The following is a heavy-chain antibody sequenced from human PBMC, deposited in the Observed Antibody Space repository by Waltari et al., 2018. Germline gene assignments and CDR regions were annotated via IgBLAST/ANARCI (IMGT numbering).Heavy chain of an antibody. J-gene: IGHJ4*02. CDR3: ARGDMTYYYDSSGYYYFDY. CDR2: INPNSGGT. D-gene: IGHD3-22*01. V-gene: IGHV1-2*04. Sequence: QVQLVQSGAEVKKPGASVKVSCKDSGYTFTGYYMHWVRQAPGQGLEWMGWINPNSGGTNYAQKFQGWVTMTRDTSISTAYMELSRLRSDDTAVYYCARGDMTYYYDSSGYYYFDYWGQGTLVTVSS. CDR1: GYTFTGYY.